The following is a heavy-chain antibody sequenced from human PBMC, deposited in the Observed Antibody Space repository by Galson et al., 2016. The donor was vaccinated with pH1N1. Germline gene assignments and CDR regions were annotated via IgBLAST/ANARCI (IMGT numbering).Heavy chain of an antibody. Sequence: LRLSCAASGFTIANYAMHWVRLAPGKGLEWVSYISDTGGSTYYADSVKGRFTVSRDTSENTLYLQMNSLRADDTALYYCARDPARQVWFRSTFDVWGQGTKVTISS. J-gene: IGHJ3*01. CDR1: GFTIANYA. CDR3: ARDPARQVWFRSTFDV. CDR2: ISDTGGST. D-gene: IGHD3-10*01. V-gene: IGHV3-23*01.